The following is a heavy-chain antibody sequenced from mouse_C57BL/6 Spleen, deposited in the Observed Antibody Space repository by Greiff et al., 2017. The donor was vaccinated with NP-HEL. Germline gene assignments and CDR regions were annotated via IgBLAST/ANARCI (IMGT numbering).Heavy chain of an antibody. CDR1: GYTFTSYW. Sequence: QVQLQQPGAELVKPGASVKLSCKASGYTFTSYWMQWVKQRPGQGLAWIGEIDPSDSYTNYNQKFTGKATLTVDTSYSTAYMQLSSLTSEDSAVYYCARNHYWGQGTTLTVSS. CDR2: IDPSDSYT. J-gene: IGHJ2*01. V-gene: IGHV1-50*01. CDR3: ARNHY.